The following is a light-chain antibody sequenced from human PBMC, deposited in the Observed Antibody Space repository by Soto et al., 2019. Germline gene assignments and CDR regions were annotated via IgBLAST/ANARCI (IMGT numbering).Light chain of an antibody. CDR3: QQRSNWPPT. CDR1: QSVSSY. Sequence: EIVLTQSPSTLSLSPGERATLSCRASQSVSSYLAWYQQKPGQAPRLLIYDASNRHTGVPARFSGSGSGTDFTLTISSLEPEDFAVYYCQQRSNWPPTFGQGTKVEIK. J-gene: IGKJ1*01. V-gene: IGKV3-11*01. CDR2: DAS.